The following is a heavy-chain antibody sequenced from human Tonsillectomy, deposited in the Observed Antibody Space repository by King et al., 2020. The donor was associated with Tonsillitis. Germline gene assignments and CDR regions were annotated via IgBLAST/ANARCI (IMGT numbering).Heavy chain of an antibody. Sequence: VQLVESGAEVKKPGASVKVSCTASGYTFTSYYMHWVRQAPGQGLEWMGIINPSGGSTSYAQKFQGRVTMTGDTSTSTVYMELSSLRSEDTAVYYCARDGQITMNGMDVWGQGTTVTVSS. CDR1: GYTFTSYY. CDR2: INPSGGST. D-gene: IGHD3-22*01. J-gene: IGHJ6*02. V-gene: IGHV1-46*01. CDR3: ARDGQITMNGMDV.